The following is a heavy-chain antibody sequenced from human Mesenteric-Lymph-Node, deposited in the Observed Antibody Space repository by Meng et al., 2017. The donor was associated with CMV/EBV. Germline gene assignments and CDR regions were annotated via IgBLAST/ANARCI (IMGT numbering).Heavy chain of an antibody. D-gene: IGHD2-2*01. CDR3: ARDSKGVPDY. V-gene: IGHV3-30*04. CDR1: GFTFSSYA. Sequence: GGSLRLSCAASGFTFSSYAMHWVRQAPGKGLEWVAVISYDGHIKYYADSVKGRFTISRDSSKNTLDLQMNSLRAEDTALYYCARDSKGVPDYWGQGTLVTVSS. CDR2: ISYDGHIK. J-gene: IGHJ4*02.